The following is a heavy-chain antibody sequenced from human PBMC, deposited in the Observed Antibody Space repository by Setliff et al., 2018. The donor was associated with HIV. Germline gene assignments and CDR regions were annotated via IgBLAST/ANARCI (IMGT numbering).Heavy chain of an antibody. Sequence: LRLSCAASGFTFSSYSMNWVRQAPGKGLEWVSSISSSSSYIYYADSVKGRFTISRDNAKNSLYLQMNSLRAEDTAVYYCVRGIVGASVFNYWGQGTQVTVSS. V-gene: IGHV3-21*01. CDR1: GFTFSSYS. J-gene: IGHJ4*02. D-gene: IGHD1-26*01. CDR3: VRGIVGASVFNY. CDR2: ISSSSSYI.